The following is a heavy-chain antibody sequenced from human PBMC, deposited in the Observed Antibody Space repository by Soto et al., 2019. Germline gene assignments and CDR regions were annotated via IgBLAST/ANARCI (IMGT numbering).Heavy chain of an antibody. Sequence: GGSLRLSCAASGFTFNIYALHWVRQAPGKGLGWVAVISFDGSKKYYSDSVKGRFAISRDNLRNTLYLQMSNLRVEDAALYFCAREDDYGYRYINYGLDVWGQGTTVTVSS. CDR3: AREDDYGYRYINYGLDV. J-gene: IGHJ6*02. D-gene: IGHD4-17*01. CDR2: ISFDGSKK. CDR1: GFTFNIYA. V-gene: IGHV3-30*09.